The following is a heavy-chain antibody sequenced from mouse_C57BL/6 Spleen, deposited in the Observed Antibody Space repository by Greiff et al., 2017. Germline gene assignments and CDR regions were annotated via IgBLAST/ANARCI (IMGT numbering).Heavy chain of an antibody. J-gene: IGHJ3*01. CDR3: ARGDYGSSAWFAY. Sequence: VQLQQPGAELVMPGASVTLSCKASGYTFTSYWMHWVKQRPGQGLEWIGEIDPSASSTNYNPKFKGKSTLTVDKSSSTAYMELSSLTSEDSAVYYCARGDYGSSAWFAYWGQGTLVTVSA. CDR1: GYTFTSYW. D-gene: IGHD1-1*01. V-gene: IGHV1-69*01. CDR2: IDPSASST.